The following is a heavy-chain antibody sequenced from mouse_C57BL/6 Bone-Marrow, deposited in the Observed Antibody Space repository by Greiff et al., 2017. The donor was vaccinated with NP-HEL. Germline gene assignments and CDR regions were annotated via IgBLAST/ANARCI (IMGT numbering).Heavy chain of an antibody. J-gene: IGHJ4*01. D-gene: IGHD1-1*01. CDR1: GFTFSDYG. V-gene: IGHV5-17*01. CDR3: ARYYGSSYYYAMDY. Sequence: EVKLQESGGGLVKPGGSLKLSCAASGFTFSDYGMHWVRQAPEKGLEWVAYISSGSSTIYYADTVKGRFTISRDNAKNTLFLQMTSLRSEDTAMYYCARYYGSSYYYAMDYWGQGTSVTVSS. CDR2: ISSGSSTI.